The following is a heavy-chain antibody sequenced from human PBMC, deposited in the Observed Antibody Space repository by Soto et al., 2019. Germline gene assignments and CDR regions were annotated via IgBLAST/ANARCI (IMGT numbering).Heavy chain of an antibody. V-gene: IGHV5-51*01. CDR2: IYPGDSDT. J-gene: IGHJ4*02. Sequence: GESLKISCKGSGYSFTSYWIGWVRQRPGKGLEWMGIIYPGDSDTRYSPSFQGQVTISADKSISTAYLQWSSLKASDTAMYYCARRRTYSSSWYFVYFDYWGQGTLVTVSS. D-gene: IGHD6-13*01. CDR3: ARRRTYSSSWYFVYFDY. CDR1: GYSFTSYW.